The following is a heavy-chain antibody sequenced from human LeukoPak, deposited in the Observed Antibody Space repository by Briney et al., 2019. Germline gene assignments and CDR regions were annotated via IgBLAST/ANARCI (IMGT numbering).Heavy chain of an antibody. J-gene: IGHJ4*02. CDR3: ARHSHHWYYYDSSGYFGYYFDY. CDR2: INHSGST. V-gene: IGHV4-34*01. CDR1: GGSFSGYY. Sequence: SETLSLTCAVYGGSFSGYYWSWIRQPPGKGLEWIGEINHSGSTSYNPSLKSRVTISVDTSKNQFSLKLSSVTAADTAVYYCARHSHHWYYYDSSGYFGYYFDYWGQGTLVTVSS. D-gene: IGHD3-22*01.